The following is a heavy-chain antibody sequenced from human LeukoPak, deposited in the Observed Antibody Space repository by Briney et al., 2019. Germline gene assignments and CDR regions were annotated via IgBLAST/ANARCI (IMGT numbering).Heavy chain of an antibody. CDR2: IYYSGST. Sequence: SETLSLTCTVSGGSISSGGYYWSWIRQHPGKGLEWIGYIYYSGSTYYNPSRKSRVTISVDTSKNQFSLKLSSVTAADTAVYYCARGYSSGWSWDYWGQGTLVTVSS. J-gene: IGHJ4*02. CDR3: ARGYSSGWSWDY. D-gene: IGHD6-19*01. V-gene: IGHV4-31*03. CDR1: GGSISSGGYY.